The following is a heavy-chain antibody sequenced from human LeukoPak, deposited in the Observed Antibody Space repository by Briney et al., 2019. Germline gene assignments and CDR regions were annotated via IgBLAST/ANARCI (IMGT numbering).Heavy chain of an antibody. CDR2: ISSSSSAI. D-gene: IGHD6-6*01. CDR3: ARAAVLDF. Sequence: GGSLRLSCAASGFTFSSYAMSWVRLAPGKGLEWVSYISSSSSAINYADSVKGRFTISRDNAKNSLYLQMNSLRDEDTAVYYCARAAVLDFWGQGTLVTVFS. V-gene: IGHV3-48*02. J-gene: IGHJ4*02. CDR1: GFTFSSYA.